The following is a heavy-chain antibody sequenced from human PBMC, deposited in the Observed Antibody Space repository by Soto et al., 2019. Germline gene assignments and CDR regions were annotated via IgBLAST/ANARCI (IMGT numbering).Heavy chain of an antibody. CDR3: ASGPGYWSSTSCYLLYYYYGMDV. J-gene: IGHJ6*02. CDR2: TIPIFGIA. Sequence: QVQLVQSGAEVKKPGSSVKVSCKASGGTFSSYAISWVRPAPGQGLEWMGGTIPIFGIANYAQKFQGRVTITADKSTSTAYMELSSLRSEDTAVYYCASGPGYWSSTSCYLLYYYYGMDVWCQGTTVTVSS. V-gene: IGHV1-69*17. D-gene: IGHD2-2*01. CDR1: GGTFSSYA.